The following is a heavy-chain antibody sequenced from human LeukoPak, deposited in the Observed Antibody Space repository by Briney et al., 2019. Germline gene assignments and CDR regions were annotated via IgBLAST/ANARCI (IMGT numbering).Heavy chain of an antibody. CDR3: ARCLATGGRVSFDY. CDR1: GGSVSNYY. V-gene: IGHV4-59*08. Sequence: SETLSLTCTVSGGSVSNYYWTWIRQPPEKGLEWIGYINYSGSANYNSSLKSRVTMSVDTSKNQFSLKLSSVTAADTAVYYCARCLATGGRVSFDYWGQGTLVTVSS. CDR2: INYSGSA. J-gene: IGHJ4*02. D-gene: IGHD6-13*01.